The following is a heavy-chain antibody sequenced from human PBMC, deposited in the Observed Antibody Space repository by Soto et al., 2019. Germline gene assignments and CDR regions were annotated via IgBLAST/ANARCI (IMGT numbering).Heavy chain of an antibody. J-gene: IGHJ4*02. D-gene: IGHD2-21*02. V-gene: IGHV1-69*05. CDR1: GGTFSSYA. Sequence: RASVKVSCKASGGTFSSYAISWVRQAPGQGLEWMGGIIPIFGTANYAQKFQGRVTITRDTSASTAYMELSSLRSEDTAVYYCARSIVVVTALDYWGQGTLVTVSS. CDR2: IIPIFGTA. CDR3: ARSIVVVTALDY.